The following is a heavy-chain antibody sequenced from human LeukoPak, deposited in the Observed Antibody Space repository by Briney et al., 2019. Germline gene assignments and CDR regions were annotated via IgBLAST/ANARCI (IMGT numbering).Heavy chain of an antibody. J-gene: IGHJ3*02. CDR3: ARGTISWASSAFDI. V-gene: IGHV3-74*01. CDR1: GFTFSSYW. CDR2: INSDESTT. Sequence: GESLKISCAASGFTFSSYWMHWVRQAPGKGLVWVSDINSDESTTAYADSVKGRFTISRDNAKNTLYLQMTSLRAEDTAVYYCARGTISWASSAFDIWGQGTMVTVSS. D-gene: IGHD2-2*01.